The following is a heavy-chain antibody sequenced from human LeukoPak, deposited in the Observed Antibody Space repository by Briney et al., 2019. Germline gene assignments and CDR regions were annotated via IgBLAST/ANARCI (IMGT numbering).Heavy chain of an antibody. Sequence: PGGSLRLSCAASGFAVSNDYMNWVRQAPGRGLECVSVIYSDGTTYYADSVKGRFTISRDNSKNTLYLQLNILRAEDTAVYYCAKDQGIQLWLKYFQHWGQGTLVTVSS. CDR3: AKDQGIQLWLKYFQH. V-gene: IGHV3-53*01. J-gene: IGHJ1*01. CDR1: GFAVSNDY. D-gene: IGHD5-18*01. CDR2: IYSDGTT.